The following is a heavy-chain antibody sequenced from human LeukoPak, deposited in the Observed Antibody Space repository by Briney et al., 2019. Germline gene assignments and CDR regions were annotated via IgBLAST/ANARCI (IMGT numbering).Heavy chain of an antibody. CDR3: ARDRSAEPRESYYYYYGMDV. D-gene: IGHD5-24*01. J-gene: IGHJ6*02. CDR2: IIPILGIA. Sequence: SVKVSCKASGGTFSSYAISWVRQAPGQGLEWMGRIIPILGIANYAQKFQGRVTITADKSTSTAYMELNSLRSEDTAVYYCARDRSAEPRESYYYYYGMDVWGQGTTVTVSS. CDR1: GGTFSSYA. V-gene: IGHV1-69*04.